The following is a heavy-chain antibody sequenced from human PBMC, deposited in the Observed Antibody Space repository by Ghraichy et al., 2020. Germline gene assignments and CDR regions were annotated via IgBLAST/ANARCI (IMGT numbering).Heavy chain of an antibody. CDR3: ARGFSQVRPGGFDF. CDR2: TYYRSKWSN. D-gene: IGHD1-14*01. Sequence: SQTLSLTCAISGDSVSNKIAAWNWIRQSPSRGLEWLGRTYYRSKWSNDFAPSVKSRITINPDTSKNQFSLLLNSVTPEDTAVYYCARGFSQVRPGGFDFWGQGTMVIVSS. J-gene: IGHJ3*01. V-gene: IGHV6-1*01. CDR1: GDSVSNKIAA.